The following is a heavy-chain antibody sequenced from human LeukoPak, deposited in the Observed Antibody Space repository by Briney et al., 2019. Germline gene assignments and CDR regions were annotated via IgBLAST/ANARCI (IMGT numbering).Heavy chain of an antibody. CDR2: IYYSGST. D-gene: IGHD3-10*01. CDR3: ARVGPVRGVSWFDP. J-gene: IGHJ5*02. CDR1: GGSISSSSYY. Sequence: SETLSLTCTVSGGSISSSSYYWGWIRQPPGKGLEWIGSIYYSGSTYYNPSLKSQVTISVDTSKNQFSLKLSSVTAADTAVYYCARVGPVRGVSWFDPWGQGTLVTVSS. V-gene: IGHV4-39*01.